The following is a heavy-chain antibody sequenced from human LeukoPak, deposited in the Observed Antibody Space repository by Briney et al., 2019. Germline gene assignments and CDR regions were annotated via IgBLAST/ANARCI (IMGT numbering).Heavy chain of an antibody. CDR3: ARGPYYYGSGSYSSKKSYYYYGMDV. CDR2: IYYSGST. Sequence: PSQTLSLTCTVSVDSISRGDYYWRSIRQPPGKGLEWIGYIYYSGSTNYHPSLKSRGTISVDTSKNQFSLKLSSVTAADTAVYYCARGPYYYGSGSYSSKKSYYYYGMDVWGQGTTVTVSS. J-gene: IGHJ6*02. D-gene: IGHD3-10*01. CDR1: VDSISRGDYY. V-gene: IGHV4-61*08.